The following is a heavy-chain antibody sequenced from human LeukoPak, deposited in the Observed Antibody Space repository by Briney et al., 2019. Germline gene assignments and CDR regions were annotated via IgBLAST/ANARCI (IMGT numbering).Heavy chain of an antibody. CDR3: VRDPSVEMATITWFDY. CDR2: IIPIFGTA. D-gene: IGHD5-24*01. Sequence: ASVKVSCKASGGTFSSYAISWVRQAPGQGLEWMGGIIPIFGTANYAQKFQGRVTITADESTSTAYMELSSLRSEDTAVYYCVRDPSVEMATITWFDYWGQGTLVTVSS. CDR1: GGTFSSYA. J-gene: IGHJ4*02. V-gene: IGHV1-69*13.